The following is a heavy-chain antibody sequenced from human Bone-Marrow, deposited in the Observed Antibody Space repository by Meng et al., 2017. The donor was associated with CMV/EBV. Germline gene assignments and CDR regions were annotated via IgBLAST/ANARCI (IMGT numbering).Heavy chain of an antibody. J-gene: IGHJ4*02. D-gene: IGHD6-13*01. CDR2: INPNSGGT. Sequence: ASVKVSCKASGYTFTGYYMHCVRQAPGQGLEWMGWINPNSGGTNYAQKFQGRVTMTRDTSISTAYMELSRLRSDDTAVYYCARDECGVLYSSSLDHWGQGTLVTVSS. CDR3: ARDECGVLYSSSLDH. V-gene: IGHV1-2*02. CDR1: GYTFTGYY.